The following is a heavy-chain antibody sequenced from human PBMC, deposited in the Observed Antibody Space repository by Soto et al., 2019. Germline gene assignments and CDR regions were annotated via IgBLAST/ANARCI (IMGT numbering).Heavy chain of an antibody. V-gene: IGHV1-18*01. Sequence: QVHLVQSGAEVKKPGASVKVSCKGSGYTFTSYGITWVRQAPGQGLAGMGWISAHNGNTDYAQKLQDRVTVARDTSTSTAYMELRSLRCDVTAVYYGARGGYGDYGGEGALVTVSS. D-gene: IGHD1-1*01. CDR2: ISAHNGNT. CDR1: GYTFTSYG. CDR3: ARGGYGDY. J-gene: IGHJ4*02.